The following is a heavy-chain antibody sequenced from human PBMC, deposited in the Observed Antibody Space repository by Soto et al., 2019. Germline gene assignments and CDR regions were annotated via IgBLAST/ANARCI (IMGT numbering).Heavy chain of an antibody. CDR1: GFPFSIYS. Sequence: EVQLVESGGGLVQPGGSLRLTCAASGFPFSIYSMNWVRQAPGKGLEWSSYITSDTKTIKYADSVKGRFTISRDNAKNLVYLPMNSLRDEDTAVYFCARSVEGHFDYWGQGTVVTVSS. CDR2: ITSDTKTI. D-gene: IGHD6-19*01. V-gene: IGHV3-48*02. J-gene: IGHJ4*02. CDR3: ARSVEGHFDY.